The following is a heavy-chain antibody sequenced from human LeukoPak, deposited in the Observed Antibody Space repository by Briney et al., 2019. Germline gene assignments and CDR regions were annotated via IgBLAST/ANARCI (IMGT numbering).Heavy chain of an antibody. CDR2: ISGNGGHT. CDR1: GFTFSNYA. D-gene: IGHD6-19*01. J-gene: IGHJ4*02. CDR3: AKEGDSGWALKNFDY. Sequence: PGGSLRLSCAASGFTFSNYAMSCVRQDPGEGLEWGSTISGNGGHTYYADSVKGRVTTSRDNSKNTRYLQMNSLRAEDTAIYYCAKEGDSGWALKNFDYWGQGTLVTVSS. V-gene: IGHV3-23*01.